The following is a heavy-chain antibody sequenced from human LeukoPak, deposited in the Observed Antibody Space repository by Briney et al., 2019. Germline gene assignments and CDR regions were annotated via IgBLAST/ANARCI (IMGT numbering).Heavy chain of an antibody. CDR3: ARVGFSGYDS. CDR2: ITGDGSTP. J-gene: IGHJ5*02. D-gene: IGHD5-12*01. CDR1: GFVFSNYA. V-gene: IGHV3-64*01. Sequence: GSLRLSCATSGFVFSNYAMNWVRQAPGKGLEYVSAITGDGSTPYYANSVKGRFTISRDNSKNTLYLQMGSLRSEDMAVYYCARVGFSGYDSWGQGTLVTVSS.